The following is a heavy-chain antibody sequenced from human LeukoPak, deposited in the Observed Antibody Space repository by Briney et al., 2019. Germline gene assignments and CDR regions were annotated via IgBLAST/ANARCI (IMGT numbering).Heavy chain of an antibody. D-gene: IGHD6-13*01. V-gene: IGHV5-51*01. J-gene: IGHJ6*03. Sequence: GASLKISCKGSGYSFTSYWICWVRQMPGKGLVWMGIIFPGDSDTRYSPSFQGQVTISADKSISTSYLQWSSLTASDTTMYYWARQTSSWYVHYYYYMDVWGKGTTVTVSS. CDR2: IFPGDSDT. CDR1: GYSFTSYW. CDR3: ARQTSSWYVHYYYYMDV.